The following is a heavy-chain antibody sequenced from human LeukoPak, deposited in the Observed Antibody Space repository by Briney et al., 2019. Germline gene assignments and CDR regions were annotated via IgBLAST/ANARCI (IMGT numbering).Heavy chain of an antibody. D-gene: IGHD6-6*01. V-gene: IGHV4-4*07. Sequence: PSETLSLTCTVSGGSISSYYWSWIRQPAGKGLEWIGRIYTSGSTNYNPSLKSRVTMSVDTSKNQFSLKLSSVTAADTAAYYCARGPNEYSSSYPLDYWGQGTLVTVSS. CDR3: ARGPNEYSSSYPLDY. CDR2: IYTSGST. CDR1: GGSISSYY. J-gene: IGHJ4*02.